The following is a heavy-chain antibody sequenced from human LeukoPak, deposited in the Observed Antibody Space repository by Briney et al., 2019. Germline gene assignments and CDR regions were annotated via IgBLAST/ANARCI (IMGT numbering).Heavy chain of an antibody. CDR1: GYTFTGYY. CDR2: INPNSGGT. J-gene: IGHJ6*03. CDR3: ARGGGGYGDYDYYYMDV. Sequence: ASVKVSCKASGYTFTGYYMHWVRQAPGQGLEWMGWINPNSGGTNYAQKFQGRVTMTRDTSISTAYMELSRLRSDDTAVYYCARGGGGYGDYDYYYMDVWGKGTTVTVSS. V-gene: IGHV1-2*02. D-gene: IGHD4-17*01.